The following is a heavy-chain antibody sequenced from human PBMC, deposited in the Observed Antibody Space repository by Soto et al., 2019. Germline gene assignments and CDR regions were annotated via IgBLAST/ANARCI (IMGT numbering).Heavy chain of an antibody. V-gene: IGHV3-48*02. CDR1: GFICNIYS. CDR2: ISSNSITI. Sequence: GGSVTLSCGACGFICNIYSMNWVSQAPGKWLEWLSYISSNSITIYCWYCVRGLFTIFRYNAKNSLYLQMNSLRDEDTAVYYCARGDIMGTSRFDYSVMGSLVTVS. D-gene: IGHD3-10*01. J-gene: IGHJ4*02. CDR3: ARGDIMGTSRFDY.